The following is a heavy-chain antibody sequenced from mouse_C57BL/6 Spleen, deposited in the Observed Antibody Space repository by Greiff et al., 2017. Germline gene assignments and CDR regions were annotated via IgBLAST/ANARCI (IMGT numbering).Heavy chain of an antibody. CDR1: GFTFSDYG. CDR3: ERRGSIAMDY. J-gene: IGHJ4*01. V-gene: IGHV5-17*01. D-gene: IGHD1-1*01. CDR2: ISSGSSTI. Sequence: EVKLVESGGGLVKPGGSLKLSCAASGFTFSDYGMHWVRQAPEKGLEWVAYISSGSSTIYYADTVKGRFTFPRDNAKNTLFLQMTSLRSEDTAMYYCERRGSIAMDYWGQGTSVTVSS.